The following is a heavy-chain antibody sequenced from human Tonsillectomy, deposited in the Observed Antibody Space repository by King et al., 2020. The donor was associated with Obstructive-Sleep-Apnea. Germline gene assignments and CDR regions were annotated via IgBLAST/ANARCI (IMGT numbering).Heavy chain of an antibody. CDR1: GGSISSGGYY. J-gene: IGHJ4*02. CDR2: IYYSGST. Sequence: QLQESGPGLVKPSQTLSLTCTVSGGSISSGGYYWSWIRQHPGKGLEWIGYIYYSGSTSYNPSLKSRVTISVDTSKNQFSLKLSSVTAADTAVYYCAGVTMVRGVPKPYFDYWGQGTLVTVSS. CDR3: AGVTMVRGVPKPYFDY. V-gene: IGHV4-31*03. D-gene: IGHD3-10*01.